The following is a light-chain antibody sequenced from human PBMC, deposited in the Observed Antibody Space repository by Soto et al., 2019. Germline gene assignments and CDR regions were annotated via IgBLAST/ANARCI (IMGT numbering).Light chain of an antibody. J-gene: IGKJ5*01. CDR3: MQGTHLPIT. Sequence: DVVMTQSPLSRPVTLGQPAYISCRSNQSLVHSDGIAYFSWFQQRPGRSPRRLIYKVSNRDSGVPARFSGSGSGTDFALKISRVEAEDVGVYYCMQGTHLPITFGQGTRLEIK. CDR2: KVS. V-gene: IGKV2-30*02. CDR1: QSLVHSDGIAY.